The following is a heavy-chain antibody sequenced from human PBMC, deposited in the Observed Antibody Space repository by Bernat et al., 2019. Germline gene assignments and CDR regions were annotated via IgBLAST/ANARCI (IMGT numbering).Heavy chain of an antibody. CDR3: AVYCGGDCYRAFDI. CDR2: ISSSGTTI. CDR1: GITFSNYS. D-gene: IGHD2-21*02. V-gene: IGHV3-48*01. J-gene: IGHJ3*02. Sequence: EVQLVESGGGLVQPGGSLRLSCAASGITFSNYSMNWVRQAPGKGLEWLSYISSSGTTIYYADSMKGRFTISRDNAKNSLYLQVSSLRAEDTALYDCAVYCGGDCYRAFDIWGRGTMVTVSS.